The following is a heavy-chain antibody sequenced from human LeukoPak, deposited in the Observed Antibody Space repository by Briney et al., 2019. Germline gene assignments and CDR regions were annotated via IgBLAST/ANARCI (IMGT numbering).Heavy chain of an antibody. CDR2: FDPEDGET. CDR1: GYTLTELS. J-gene: IGHJ1*01. D-gene: IGHD2-2*01. CDR3: ATAIYCSSTSCYRGYFQH. V-gene: IGHV1-24*01. Sequence: GASVKVSCKVSGYTLTELSMHWVRQAPGKGLEWMGGFDPEDGETIYAQKFQGRVTMTEDTSTDTAYMELSSLRSEDTAVYYCATAIYCSSTSCYRGYFQHWGQGTLVTVSS.